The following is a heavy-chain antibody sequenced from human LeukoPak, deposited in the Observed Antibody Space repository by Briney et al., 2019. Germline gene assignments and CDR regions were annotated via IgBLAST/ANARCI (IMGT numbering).Heavy chain of an antibody. J-gene: IGHJ5*02. CDR1: GGSFSGYY. CDR3: ARGHHSSSWYNWFDP. D-gene: IGHD6-13*01. V-gene: IGHV4-34*01. CDR2: INHSGST. Sequence: PSETLSLTCAVYGGSFSGYYWSWIRQPPGKGLEWIGEINHSGSTNYNPSLKSRVTISVDTSKNQFSLKLSSVTAADTAVYYCARGHHSSSWYNWFDPWGQGTLVTVSS.